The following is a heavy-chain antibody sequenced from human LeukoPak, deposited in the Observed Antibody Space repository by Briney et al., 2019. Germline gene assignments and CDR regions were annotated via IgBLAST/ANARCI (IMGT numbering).Heavy chain of an antibody. J-gene: IGHJ4*02. D-gene: IGHD2-2*02. CDR1: GYTFTGYY. CDR2: INPNSGGT. Sequence: ASVKVSCKASGYTFTGYYMHWVRQAPGHGLEWMGWINPNSGGTNYAQKFQGRVTMTRDTYISTAYMELSRLRSDDTTVYYCARFPAGDIVVVPAAILVDYWGQGTLVTVSS. V-gene: IGHV1-2*02. CDR3: ARFPAGDIVVVPAAILVDY.